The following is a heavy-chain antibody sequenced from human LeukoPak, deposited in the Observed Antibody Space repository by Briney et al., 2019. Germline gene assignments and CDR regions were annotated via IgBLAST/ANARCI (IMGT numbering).Heavy chain of an antibody. CDR2: ISSDGGTI. CDR1: GFAFSDYY. CDR3: AREGGYFDF. V-gene: IGHV3-11*01. D-gene: IGHD2-15*01. J-gene: IGHJ4*02. Sequence: GGSLRLSCAASGFAFSDYYMNWIRQAPGKGLEWVSYISSDGGTIYYADSVKGRFTVSRDNAKNSLSLQMNSLRAEDTAVYYCAREGGYFDFWGQGKLVTVSS.